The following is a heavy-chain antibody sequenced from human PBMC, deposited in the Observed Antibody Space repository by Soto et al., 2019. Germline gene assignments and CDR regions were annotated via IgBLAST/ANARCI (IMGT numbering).Heavy chain of an antibody. J-gene: IGHJ4*02. CDR2: IDGSGRNT. CDR1: GFTFSSYA. Sequence: EVQLLESGGGLVQPGGSLRLSCAASGFTFSSYAMSWVRQAPGKGLEWVSGIDGSGRNTYYADSVKGRFTISRDNSKNTLSVQMDSLRVEDTALYYCARSRNGGVADSFDYWGQGTLVTVSS. CDR3: ARSRNGGVADSFDY. D-gene: IGHD3-10*01. V-gene: IGHV3-23*01.